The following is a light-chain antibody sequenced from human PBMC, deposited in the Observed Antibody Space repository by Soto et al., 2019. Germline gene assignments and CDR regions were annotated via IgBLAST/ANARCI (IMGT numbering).Light chain of an antibody. CDR2: GAS. CDR1: QSVSSSY. J-gene: IGKJ1*01. Sequence: EIVLTQSPGTLSLSPGERATLSFRASQSVSSSYLAWYQQKPGQAPRLLIYGASSRATGIPDRFSGSGSGTDFTLTISRLEPEDFAVYYCQPYGSSQSFGQGTKVEIK. V-gene: IGKV3-20*01. CDR3: QPYGSSQS.